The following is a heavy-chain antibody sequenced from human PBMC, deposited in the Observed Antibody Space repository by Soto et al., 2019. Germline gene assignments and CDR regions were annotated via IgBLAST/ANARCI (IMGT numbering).Heavy chain of an antibody. CDR1: GGSINSSDYL. Sequence: SETLSLTCTVSGGSINSSDYLWGWIRQPPGKGLEWIGSIYYSGSTYYNPSLESRVTISVDTSKNQFSLKLTSVTAAHTAVYYCARHSTPGDKRGYYDKWGQEPLVTVPS. CDR2: IYYSGST. D-gene: IGHD2-15*01. CDR3: ARHSTPGDKRGYYDK. J-gene: IGHJ4*02. V-gene: IGHV4-39*01.